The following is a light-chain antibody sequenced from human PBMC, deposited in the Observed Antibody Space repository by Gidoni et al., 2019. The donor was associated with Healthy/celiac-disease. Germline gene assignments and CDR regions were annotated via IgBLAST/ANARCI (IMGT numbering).Light chain of an antibody. Sequence: SVSSSYLAWYQQKPGQAPRLLIYGASSRATVIPDRFSGSGSGTDFTLTISRLEPEDFAVYYCQQYGSSPPRLTFGGGTKVEIK. CDR3: QQYGSSPPRLT. CDR2: GAS. CDR1: SVSSSY. V-gene: IGKV3-20*01. J-gene: IGKJ4*01.